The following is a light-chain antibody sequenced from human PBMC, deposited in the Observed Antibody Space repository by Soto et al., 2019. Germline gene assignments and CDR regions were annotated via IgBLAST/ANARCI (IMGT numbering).Light chain of an antibody. CDR3: QSYDSSLSGYV. Sequence: QSVLTQPPSVSGAPGQRVTISCTGSSSNIGAGYDVHWYQQLPGTAPKLLIHDTNRPSGVPDRFSGSKSGTSASLAITGLQAEDEADYYCQSYDSSLSGYVFGGGTKLTVL. V-gene: IGLV1-40*01. J-gene: IGLJ3*02. CDR1: SSNIGAGYD. CDR2: DT.